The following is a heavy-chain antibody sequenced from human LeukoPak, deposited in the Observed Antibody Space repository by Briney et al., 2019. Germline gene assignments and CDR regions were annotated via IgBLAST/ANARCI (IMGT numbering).Heavy chain of an antibody. Sequence: GESLKISCKGSGYSFTSYWIGWVRQAPGKGLEWVSAISGSGGSTYYADSVKGRFTISSDNPKNTLYLQMNSLRAEDTAMYYCAKATYDSSGYAYFDYWGQGTLVTVSS. D-gene: IGHD3-22*01. CDR1: GYSFTSYW. V-gene: IGHV3-23*01. CDR2: ISGSGGST. CDR3: AKATYDSSGYAYFDY. J-gene: IGHJ4*02.